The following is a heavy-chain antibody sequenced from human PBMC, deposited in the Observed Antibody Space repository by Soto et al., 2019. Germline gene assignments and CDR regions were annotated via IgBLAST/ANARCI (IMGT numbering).Heavy chain of an antibody. V-gene: IGHV3-74*01. D-gene: IGHD2-15*01. Sequence: EVQLVESGGGLVQPGGSLRLSCAASGFTFSRYWMHWVRQAPGKGLVWVSRINSDGSSTSYADSVKGRFTISRDNAKNTLYLQMNSLRAEDTAVYYCARDAGIVALNWFDPWGQGTLVTVSS. CDR1: GFTFSRYW. J-gene: IGHJ5*02. CDR2: INSDGSST. CDR3: ARDAGIVALNWFDP.